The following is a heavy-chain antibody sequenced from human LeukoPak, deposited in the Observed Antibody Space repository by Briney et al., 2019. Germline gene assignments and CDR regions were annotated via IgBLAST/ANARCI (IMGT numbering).Heavy chain of an antibody. CDR3: TKDLSVGAAANYFDY. V-gene: IGHV3-30*18. Sequence: GGSLRLSCAASGFTFSSYGMHWVRQAPGKGLEWVAVISYDGSNKYYADSVKGRFTISRDNSKNTLYLQMNSLRAEDTAVYYCTKDLSVGAAANYFDYWGQGTLVTVSS. D-gene: IGHD6-25*01. CDR2: ISYDGSNK. CDR1: GFTFSSYG. J-gene: IGHJ4*02.